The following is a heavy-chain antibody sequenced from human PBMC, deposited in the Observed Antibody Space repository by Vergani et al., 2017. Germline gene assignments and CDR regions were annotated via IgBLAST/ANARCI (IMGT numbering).Heavy chain of an antibody. CDR1: GGTFSSHA. CDR3: ARXIVVVPAAIDAFDI. D-gene: IGHD2-2*02. CDR2: IIPIFGTA. J-gene: IGHJ3*02. Sequence: QVQLVQSGAEVKKPGSSVKVSCKASGGTFSSHAISWVRQAPGQGLEWMGGIIPIFGTANYAQKFQGRVTITADESTSTAYMELSSLRSEDTAVYYCARXIVVVPAAIDAFDIWDQGTMVTVSS. V-gene: IGHV1-69*01.